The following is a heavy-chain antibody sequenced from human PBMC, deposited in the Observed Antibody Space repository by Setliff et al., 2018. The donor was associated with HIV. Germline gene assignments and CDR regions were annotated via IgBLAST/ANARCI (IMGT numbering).Heavy chain of an antibody. V-gene: IGHV1-3*01. CDR3: ARDRLTMVRGVISGGFDY. J-gene: IGHJ4*02. D-gene: IGHD3-10*01. CDR2: INAGNGNT. CDR1: GYTFTSYA. Sequence: ASVKVSCKASGYTFTSYAMHWVRQAPGQRLEWMGWINAGNGNTKYSQKFQGRVTITRDTYASTAYLELSSLRSEDTAVYYCARDRLTMVRGVISGGFDYWGQGTLVTVSS.